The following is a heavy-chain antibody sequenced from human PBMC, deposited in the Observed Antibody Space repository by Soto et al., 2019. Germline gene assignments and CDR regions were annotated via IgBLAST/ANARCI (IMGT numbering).Heavy chain of an antibody. CDR3: DRDSRTGCSSTDCYMS. V-gene: IGHV4-4*02. D-gene: IGHD2-2*01. Sequence: QVQLQESAPGLVKASETLSLTCAVSGDSISSGAWWSWVRQSPGKGLQWIGEIYHRGNTRNNPSLRGRVTMSVYKSNNQFSLNLMSVTAADTATYYCDRDSRTGCSSTDCYMSWGRGILVTVSS. CDR1: GDSISSGAW. CDR2: IYHRGNT. J-gene: IGHJ5*02.